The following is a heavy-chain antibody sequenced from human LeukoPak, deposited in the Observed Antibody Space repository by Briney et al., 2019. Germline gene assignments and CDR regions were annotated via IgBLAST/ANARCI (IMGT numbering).Heavy chain of an antibody. CDR1: GGSFSGYY. CDR3: ARKYGSGSYRHYYYMDV. V-gene: IGHV4-34*01. CDR2: INHSGST. J-gene: IGHJ6*03. Sequence: SETLSLTCAVYGGSFSGYYWSWIRQPPGKGLEWIGEINHSGSTNNNPSLKSRVTISVDTSKNQFSLKLSSVTAADTAVYYCARKYGSGSYRHYYYMDVWGKGTTVTISS. D-gene: IGHD3-10*01.